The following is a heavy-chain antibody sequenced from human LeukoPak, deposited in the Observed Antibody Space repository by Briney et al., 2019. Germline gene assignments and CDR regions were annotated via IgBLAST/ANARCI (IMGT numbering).Heavy chain of an antibody. Sequence: GGSLRLSCAASGFTFSSYAMSWVRQAPGKGLEWVSAISGSGGSTYYADSVKGRFTISRDNAKNSLYLQMNSLRAEDTALYHCARVRGGGYSYGYDAFDIWGQGTMVTVSS. V-gene: IGHV3-23*01. J-gene: IGHJ3*02. CDR1: GFTFSSYA. CDR3: ARVRGGGYSYGYDAFDI. CDR2: ISGSGGST. D-gene: IGHD5-18*01.